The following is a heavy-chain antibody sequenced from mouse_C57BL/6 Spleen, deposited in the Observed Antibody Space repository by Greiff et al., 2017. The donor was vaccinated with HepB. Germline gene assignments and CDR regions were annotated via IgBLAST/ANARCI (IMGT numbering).Heavy chain of an antibody. CDR3: ARGEGYYYGSSYAMDY. CDR1: GFTFSSYT. D-gene: IGHD1-1*01. Sequence: EVKLVESGGGLVKPGGSLKLSCAASGFTFSSYTMSWVRQTPEKRLEWVATISGGGGNTYYPDSVKGRFTIYRDNAKNTLYLQMSSLRSEDTALYYCARGEGYYYGSSYAMDYWGQGTSGTVSS. J-gene: IGHJ4*01. CDR2: ISGGGGNT. V-gene: IGHV5-9*01.